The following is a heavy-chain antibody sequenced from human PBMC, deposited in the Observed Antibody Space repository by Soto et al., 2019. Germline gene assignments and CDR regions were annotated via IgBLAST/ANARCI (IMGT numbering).Heavy chain of an antibody. CDR2: IYYSGST. D-gene: IGHD3-22*01. V-gene: IGHV4-31*03. J-gene: IGHJ3*02. CDR1: RGSISSGGYY. Sequence: SETLSVTCSVSRGSISSGGYYWSWILQHPGKGLEWIGYIYYSGSTYYNPSLKSRVTISVDTSKNQFSLKLSSVTAADTAVYYCARGMHLDYYDSRDAFDIWGQGTMVT. CDR3: ARGMHLDYYDSRDAFDI.